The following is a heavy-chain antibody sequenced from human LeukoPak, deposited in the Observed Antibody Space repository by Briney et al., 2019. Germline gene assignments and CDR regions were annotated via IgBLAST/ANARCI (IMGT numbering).Heavy chain of an antibody. D-gene: IGHD3-22*01. CDR3: ARAPTSYYYDSSGYYLGWFDP. J-gene: IGHJ5*02. CDR1: GGSISSYY. Sequence: PSETLSLTCTVSGGSISSYYWSWIRQPPRKGLEWIGYIYYSGSTNYNPSLKSRVTISVDTSKNQFSLKLSSVTAADTAVYYCARAPTSYYYDSSGYYLGWFDPWGQGTLVTVSS. CDR2: IYYSGST. V-gene: IGHV4-59*01.